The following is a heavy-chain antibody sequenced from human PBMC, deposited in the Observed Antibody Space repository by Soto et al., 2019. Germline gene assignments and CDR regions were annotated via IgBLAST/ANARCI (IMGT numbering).Heavy chain of an antibody. CDR2: ISSSSSYI. D-gene: IGHD4-17*01. Sequence: EVQLVESGGGLVKPGGSLRLSCAASGFTFSSYSMNWARQAPGKGLEWVSSISSSSSYIYYADSVKGRFTISRDNAKNSLYLQMNSLRAEDTAVYYCARDKTTVTIFPPLRSAFDIWGQGTMVTVSS. J-gene: IGHJ3*02. V-gene: IGHV3-21*01. CDR3: ARDKTTVTIFPPLRSAFDI. CDR1: GFTFSSYS.